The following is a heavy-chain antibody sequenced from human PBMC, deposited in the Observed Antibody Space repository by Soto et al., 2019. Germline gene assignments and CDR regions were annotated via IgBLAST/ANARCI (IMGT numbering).Heavy chain of an antibody. CDR1: GFTVSSNY. J-gene: IGHJ6*02. V-gene: IGHV3-53*01. CDR3: ARGKSGSYVNYYYHGMDV. Sequence: PGGSLRLSCAASGFTVSSNYMSWVRQAPGRGLEWVSVIYSGGSTYYADSVKGRFTISRDNSKNTLYLQMNSLRAEDTAVYYCARGKSGSYVNYYYHGMDVWGQGTTVTVSS. D-gene: IGHD1-26*01. CDR2: IYSGGST.